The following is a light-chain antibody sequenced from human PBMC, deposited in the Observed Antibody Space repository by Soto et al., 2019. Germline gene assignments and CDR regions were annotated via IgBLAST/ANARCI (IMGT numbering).Light chain of an antibody. Sequence: QSVLTQPPSVSAAPGQKVTISCSGSSSNIGNNYVSWYQQLPGTAPKLLIYDDDKRPSGIPDRFSGSKSGTSATLGITGLQTGDEADYYCGTWDSSLSIGLIGGGTQLTVL. CDR3: GTWDSSLSIGL. CDR1: SSNIGNNY. J-gene: IGLJ2*01. V-gene: IGLV1-51*01. CDR2: DDD.